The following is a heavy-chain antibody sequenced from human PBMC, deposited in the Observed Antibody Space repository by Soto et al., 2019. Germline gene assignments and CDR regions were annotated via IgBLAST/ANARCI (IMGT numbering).Heavy chain of an antibody. J-gene: IGHJ6*02. D-gene: IGHD6-13*01. Sequence: GGSLRLSCAASGFTFSSYWMHWVRQAPGKGLVWVSRINSDGSSTSYADSVKGRFTISRDNAKNTLYLQMNSLRAEDTAVYYCARVLAYSSSWRHPQYYYYGMDVWGQGTTVTVSS. CDR2: INSDGSST. CDR1: GFTFSSYW. V-gene: IGHV3-74*01. CDR3: ARVLAYSSSWRHPQYYYYGMDV.